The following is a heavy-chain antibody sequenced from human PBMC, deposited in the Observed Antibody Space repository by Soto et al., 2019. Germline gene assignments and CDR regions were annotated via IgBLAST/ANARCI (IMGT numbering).Heavy chain of an antibody. Sequence: EVQLLESGGGLVQPGGSLSLSCAASGFPFSAYGMSWVRQAPGKGLEWVSGISDSGDSTSYADSVKGRFTISRDNSKNTLSLQMNSLRAEDTAVDYCGKVGDRGGACYWDHWGQGTLVSVSS. D-gene: IGHD2-21*02. CDR2: ISDSGDST. CDR1: GFPFSAYG. V-gene: IGHV3-23*01. J-gene: IGHJ4*02. CDR3: GKVGDRGGACYWDH.